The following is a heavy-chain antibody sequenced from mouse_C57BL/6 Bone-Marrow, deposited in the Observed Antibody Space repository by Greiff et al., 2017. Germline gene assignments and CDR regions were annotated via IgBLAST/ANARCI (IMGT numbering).Heavy chain of an antibody. CDR1: GYTFTDYY. Sequence: QVQLKESGAELVRPGASVKLSCKASGYTFTDYYINWAKQRPGQGLEWIARIYPGSGNTYYNEKFKGKATLTAEKSSSTASLQLSSLTSEDSAVYFCAREGDAMDYWGQGTSVTVSS. J-gene: IGHJ4*01. CDR2: IYPGSGNT. V-gene: IGHV1-76*01. CDR3: AREGDAMDY.